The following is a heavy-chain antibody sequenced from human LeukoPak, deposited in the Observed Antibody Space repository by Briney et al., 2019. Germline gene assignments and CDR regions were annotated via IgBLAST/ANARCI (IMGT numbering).Heavy chain of an antibody. V-gene: IGHV1-8*02. J-gene: IGHJ4*02. CDR1: GGTFSSYA. CDR2: MNPNSGNT. CDR3: ARGVAGNFDY. Sequence: ASVKVSCKASGGTFSSYAISWVRQAPGQGLEWMGWMNPNSGNTGYAQKFQGRVTMTRNTSISTAYMELSSLRSEDTAVYYCARGVAGNFDYWGQGTLVTVSS. D-gene: IGHD6-19*01.